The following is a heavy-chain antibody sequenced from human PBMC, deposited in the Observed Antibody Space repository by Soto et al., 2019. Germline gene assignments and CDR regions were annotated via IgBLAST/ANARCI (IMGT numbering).Heavy chain of an antibody. CDR2: ISGSGGST. CDR1: GFTFSSYA. D-gene: IGHD6-19*01. CDR3: AKGGVAVAAFPRYFDY. Sequence: EVQLLESGGGLVQPGGSLRRSCAASGFTFSSYAMTWVRQAPGKGLEWVSAISGSGGSTYYADSVKGRFTISRDNSKNTLYLQMDSRRAEDTAVYYCAKGGVAVAAFPRYFDYWGQGTLVTVSS. J-gene: IGHJ4*02. V-gene: IGHV3-23*01.